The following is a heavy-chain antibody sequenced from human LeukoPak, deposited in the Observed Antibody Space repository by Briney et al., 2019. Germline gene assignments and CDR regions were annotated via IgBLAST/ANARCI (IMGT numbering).Heavy chain of an antibody. CDR2: ISSSSSTI. Sequence: GGSLRLSCAASGFTFSSYSMNWVRQAPGKGLEWVSYISSSSSTIYYADSVKGRFTISRDNAKNSLYLQMNSLRAEDTAVYYCARSGQLVPNANYYYYGMDVWGQGTTVTVSS. CDR1: GFTFSSYS. J-gene: IGHJ6*02. V-gene: IGHV3-48*01. CDR3: ARSGQLVPNANYYYYGMDV. D-gene: IGHD6-6*01.